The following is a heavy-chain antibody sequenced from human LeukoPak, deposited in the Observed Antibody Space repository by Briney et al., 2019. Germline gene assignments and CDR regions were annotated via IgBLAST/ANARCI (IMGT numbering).Heavy chain of an antibody. D-gene: IGHD3-22*01. CDR2: ISSSSSTI. Sequence: PGGSLRLSCAASGFTFSSYSMNWVRQAPGKGLEWVSYISSSSSTIYYADSVKGRFTISRDNAKNSLYLQMYSLRAEDTAVYYCARDELYYYDSSGYFSFDYWGQGTLVTVSS. CDR1: GFTFSSYS. V-gene: IGHV3-48*01. J-gene: IGHJ4*02. CDR3: ARDELYYYDSSGYFSFDY.